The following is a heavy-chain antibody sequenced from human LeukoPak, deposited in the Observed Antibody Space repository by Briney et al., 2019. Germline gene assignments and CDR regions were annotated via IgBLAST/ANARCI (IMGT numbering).Heavy chain of an antibody. J-gene: IGHJ4*02. CDR3: ARAPMIVVVFPPRLDF. CDR1: GYTFTGYY. V-gene: IGHV1-2*02. D-gene: IGHD3-22*01. Sequence: ASVKVSCKTSGYTFTGYYMHWVRQAPGQGLEWMGWINPNTGGTNYAQKFQGRVTMTSDTSISTAYMELSSLKSDDTAMYYCARAPMIVVVFPPRLDFWGQGTLVTVSS. CDR2: INPNTGGT.